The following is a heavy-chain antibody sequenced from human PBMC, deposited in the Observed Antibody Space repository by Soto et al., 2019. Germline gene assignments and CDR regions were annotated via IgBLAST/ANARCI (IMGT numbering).Heavy chain of an antibody. CDR1: GFTFSSYS. CDR3: ARDPGQVLEWFHFDY. D-gene: IGHD3-3*01. Sequence: EVQLVESGGGLVQPGGSLRLSCAASGFTFSSYSMNWVRQAPGKGREWVSYISSSSSTIYYADSVKGRFTISRDNAKNSLYLQMNSLRDEDTAVYYCARDPGQVLEWFHFDYWGQGTLVTVSS. V-gene: IGHV3-48*02. J-gene: IGHJ4*02. CDR2: ISSSSSTI.